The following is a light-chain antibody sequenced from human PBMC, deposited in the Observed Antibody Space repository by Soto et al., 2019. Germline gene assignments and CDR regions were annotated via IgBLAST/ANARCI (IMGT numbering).Light chain of an antibody. CDR3: SSYTSSSNYV. CDR1: SSDVGGYNY. CDR2: EVS. Sequence: QSVLTQPASVSGPPGQSITISCTGTSSDVGGYNYVSWYQQHPGKAPKLMIYEVSNRPSGVSNRFSGSKSGNTASLTISGLQAQDEAAYYCSSYTSSSNYVFGTGTKVTIL. V-gene: IGLV2-14*01. J-gene: IGLJ1*01.